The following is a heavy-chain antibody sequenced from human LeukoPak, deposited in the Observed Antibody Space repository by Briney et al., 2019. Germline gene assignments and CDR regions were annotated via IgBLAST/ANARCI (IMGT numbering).Heavy chain of an antibody. CDR2: IHYSGST. CDR3: ARRYYYDSSRAFDI. CDR1: GGSISSYY. V-gene: IGHV4-59*08. Sequence: SETLSLTCTVSGGSISSYYWSWIRQPPGKGLEWIGYIHYSGSTNYNPSLKSRVTISVDTSKNQFSLKLSSVTAADTAVYYCARRYYYDSSRAFDIWGQGTMVTVSS. J-gene: IGHJ3*02. D-gene: IGHD3-22*01.